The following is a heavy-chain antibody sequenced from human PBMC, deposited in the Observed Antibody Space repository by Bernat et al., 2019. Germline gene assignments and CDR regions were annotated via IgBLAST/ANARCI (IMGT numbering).Heavy chain of an antibody. J-gene: IGHJ4*02. CDR3: ARPGSMAAADYFDY. CDR1: GGSISSSSYY. CDR2: SYYSGST. Sequence: QLQLQESGPGLVKPSESLSLTCTVSGGSISSSSYYWGWIRQPPGKGLEWIGSSYYSGSTYYNPSLKSRVTISVAASRNQFSLTLSSVTAADTALYYCARPGSMAAADYFDYWGQGTLVPVSS. D-gene: IGHD6-13*01. V-gene: IGHV4-39*01.